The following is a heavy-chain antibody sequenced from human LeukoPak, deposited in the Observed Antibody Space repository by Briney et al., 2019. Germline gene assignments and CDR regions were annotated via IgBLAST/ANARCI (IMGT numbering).Heavy chain of an antibody. D-gene: IGHD2-2*01. Sequence: ASVKVSCKASGYTFPSYGISWGGKAPGQGLEWMGWIGAYNGNTNYAQRLQGRVTMTTDTSTSTAYMELRSLRSDDTAVYYCAREPAANAFDIWGQGTMVTVSS. CDR2: IGAYNGNT. J-gene: IGHJ3*02. CDR1: GYTFPSYG. V-gene: IGHV1-18*01. CDR3: AREPAANAFDI.